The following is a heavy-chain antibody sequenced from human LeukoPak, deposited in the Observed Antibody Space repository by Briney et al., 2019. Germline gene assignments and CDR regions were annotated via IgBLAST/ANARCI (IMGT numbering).Heavy chain of an antibody. Sequence: ASVKVSCKASGYTFTSSYMHWVRQAPGQGLEWMGIINPSGGSTSYAQKFQGRVTMIRDTSTSTVYMELSSLRSEDTAVYYCARDYGYSSGWPRRGFDPWGQGTLVTVSS. CDR2: INPSGGST. J-gene: IGHJ5*02. V-gene: IGHV1-46*01. CDR3: ARDYGYSSGWPRRGFDP. CDR1: GYTFTSSY. D-gene: IGHD6-19*01.